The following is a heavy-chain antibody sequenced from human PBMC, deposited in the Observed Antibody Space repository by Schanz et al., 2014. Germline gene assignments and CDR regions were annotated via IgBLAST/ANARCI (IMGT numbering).Heavy chain of an antibody. J-gene: IGHJ4*02. Sequence: EVQLAESGGGLVQPGGSLRLSCAASGFTFSDSWMHWVRQAPGKGLQWVSSLSGDGGTTHYADSVKGRFTISRDNTKSSLVQQMISLRAEDTAVYYCAGGECPLLHGSRGQGTLVTVSS. CDR1: GFTFSDSW. V-gene: IGHV3-74*01. D-gene: IGHD1-26*01. CDR2: LSGDGGTT. CDR3: AGGECPLLHGS.